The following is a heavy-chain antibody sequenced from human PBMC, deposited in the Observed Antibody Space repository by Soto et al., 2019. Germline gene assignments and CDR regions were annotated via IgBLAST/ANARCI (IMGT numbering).Heavy chain of an antibody. CDR2: IYYSGNT. Sequence: SGDFYWRWIRKKKGKGLEWIAYIYYSGNTNYNPPLKSRVTIAVDTSRTQFSLNLSSGTAADTAVYYGARSRRGRNWDSWGQGTLVTVSS. J-gene: IGHJ4*02. CDR1: SGDFY. V-gene: IGHV4-61*08. D-gene: IGHD2-2*01. CDR3: ARSRRGRNWDS.